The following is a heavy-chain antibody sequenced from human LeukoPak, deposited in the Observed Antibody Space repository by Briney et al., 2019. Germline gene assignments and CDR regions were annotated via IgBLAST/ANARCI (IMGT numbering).Heavy chain of an antibody. CDR2: IWYDGSK. Sequence: GGSLRLSCAASGFTFSSYGMHWVRQAPGEGLEWVAVIWYDGSKSYADSVKGRFTISRDNSKNTLYLQMNSLRAEDTAVYYCARDVRYDYGDGIDYWGQGTLVTVSS. CDR1: GFTFSSYG. CDR3: ARDVRYDYGDGIDY. V-gene: IGHV3-33*01. D-gene: IGHD4-17*01. J-gene: IGHJ4*02.